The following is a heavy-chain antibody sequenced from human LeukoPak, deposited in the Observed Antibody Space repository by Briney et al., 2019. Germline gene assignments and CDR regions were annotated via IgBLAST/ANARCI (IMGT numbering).Heavy chain of an antibody. V-gene: IGHV3-30*03. Sequence: HAGGSLRLSCAASGFTFSSYGMHWVRQAPGKGLEWVAVISHDGSNKYYADSVKGRFTISRDNSKNTLYLQMNSLRAEDTAVYYCARESAGYYDSSGYYRRDDAFDIWGQGTMVTVSS. J-gene: IGHJ3*02. CDR3: ARESAGYYDSSGYYRRDDAFDI. CDR1: GFTFSSYG. D-gene: IGHD3-22*01. CDR2: ISHDGSNK.